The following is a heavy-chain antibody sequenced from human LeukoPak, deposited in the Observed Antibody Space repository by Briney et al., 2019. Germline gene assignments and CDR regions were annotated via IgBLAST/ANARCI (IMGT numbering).Heavy chain of an antibody. CDR1: GGTFSSYA. Sequence: SVKVSCKASGGTFSSYAISWVRQAPGQGLEWMGGIIPIFGTANYAQKFQGRVTITADESTSTAYMELSSLRSEDTAVYYCATSYSSGWYEVGYYFDYWGQGTLVTVSS. CDR2: IIPIFGTA. D-gene: IGHD6-19*01. CDR3: ATSYSSGWYEVGYYFDY. V-gene: IGHV1-69*13. J-gene: IGHJ4*02.